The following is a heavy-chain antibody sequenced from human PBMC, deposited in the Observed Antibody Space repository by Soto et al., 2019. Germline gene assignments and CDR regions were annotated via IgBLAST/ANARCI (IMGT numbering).Heavy chain of an antibody. D-gene: IGHD3-10*01. CDR1: GFTFSSYA. CDR3: AKDVRGRYGSGSYYRY. J-gene: IGHJ4*02. CDR2: ISGSGGST. Sequence: GGSLRLSCAASGFTFSSYAMSWVRQAPGKGLEWVSAISGSGGSTYYADSVKGRFTISRDNSKNTLYLQMNSLRAEDTAVYYCAKDVRGRYGSGSYYRYWGQGTLVTVSS. V-gene: IGHV3-23*01.